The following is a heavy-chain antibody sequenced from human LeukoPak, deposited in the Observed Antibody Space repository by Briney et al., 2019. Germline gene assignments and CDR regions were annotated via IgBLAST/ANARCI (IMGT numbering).Heavy chain of an antibody. CDR3: ARAPRWFGELYSDWFDP. J-gene: IGHJ5*02. D-gene: IGHD3-10*01. CDR2: ISAYNGNT. CDR1: GYTFTSYG. V-gene: IGHV1-18*01. Sequence: ASVKVSCKASGYTFTSYGISWVRQAPGQGLEWMGWISAYNGNTNYAQKLQGRVTMTTDTSTSTAYMELRNLRSDDTAVYYCARAPRWFGELYSDWFDPWGQGTLVTVSS.